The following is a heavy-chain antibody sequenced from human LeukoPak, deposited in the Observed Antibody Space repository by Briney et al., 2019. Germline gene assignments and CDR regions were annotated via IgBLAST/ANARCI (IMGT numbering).Heavy chain of an antibody. CDR1: GFTFDDYA. D-gene: IGHD3-10*01. CDR3: AKAYYGSGDGPGDYYYYYGMDV. V-gene: IGHV3-9*01. CDR2: ISWNSSSI. J-gene: IGHJ6*02. Sequence: PGGSLRLSCAASGFTFDDYAMHWVRQAPGKGLEWVSGISWNSSSIGYADSVKGRFTISRDNAKNSLYLQMNSLRAEDTALYYCAKAYYGSGDGPGDYYYYYGMDVWGQGTTVTVSS.